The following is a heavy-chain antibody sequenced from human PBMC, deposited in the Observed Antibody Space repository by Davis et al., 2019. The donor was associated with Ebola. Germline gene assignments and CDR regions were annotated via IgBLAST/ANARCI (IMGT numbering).Heavy chain of an antibody. J-gene: IGHJ6*02. D-gene: IGHD3-3*01. CDR3: ARFGGLETAGDYYYYGMDV. CDR2: IYPGESDT. Sequence: GESLKISCKGSGYSFTSYWIGWVRQMPGKGLEWMGIIYPGESDTRYSPSFQGQVTISADKSSSTAYLQWSSLKASDTAMYYCARFGGLETAGDYYYYGMDVWGQGTTVTVSS. CDR1: GYSFTSYW. V-gene: IGHV5-51*01.